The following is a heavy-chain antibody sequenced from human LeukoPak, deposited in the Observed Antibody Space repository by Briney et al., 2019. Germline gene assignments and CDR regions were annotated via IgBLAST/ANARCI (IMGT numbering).Heavy chain of an antibody. J-gene: IGHJ4*02. CDR3: ARHADSGSGYYDY. V-gene: IGHV4-59*08. CDR2: IYYSGGP. D-gene: IGHD3-3*01. CDR1: GGSLSSYY. Sequence: SSETLSLTCTVSGGSLSSYYWSCIRQPPGKGLEWIGYIYYSGGPNYNPSLKSRVTISVHTSENLFSLRLSSVTAADRAVYYCARHADSGSGYYDYWGQGVLVTVSS.